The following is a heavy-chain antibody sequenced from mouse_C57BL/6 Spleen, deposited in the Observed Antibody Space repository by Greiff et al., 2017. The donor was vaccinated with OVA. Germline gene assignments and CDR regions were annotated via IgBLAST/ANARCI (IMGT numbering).Heavy chain of an antibody. D-gene: IGHD2-1*01. CDR2: INPGSGGT. J-gene: IGHJ3*01. CDR3: AREGYGNYVRFAY. V-gene: IGHV1-54*01. Sequence: VQLQQSGAELVRPGTSVKVSCKASGYAFTNYLIEWVKQRPGQGLEWIGVINPGSGGTNYNEKFKGKATLTADKSSSTAYMQLSSLTSEDSAVYFCAREGYGNYVRFAYWGQGTLVTVSA. CDR1: GYAFTNYL.